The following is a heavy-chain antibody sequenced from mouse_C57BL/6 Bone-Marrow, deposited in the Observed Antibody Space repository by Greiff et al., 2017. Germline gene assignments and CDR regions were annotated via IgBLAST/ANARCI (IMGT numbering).Heavy chain of an antibody. CDR3: ARGDYDVHWFAY. CDR1: GYTFTSYW. D-gene: IGHD2-4*01. V-gene: IGHV1-52*01. Sequence: QVQLQQPGAELVRPGSSVKLSCKASGYTFTSYWMHWVKQRPIQGLEWIGNIDPSDSETQYNQKFKDKATLTVDKSSSTAYMQLSSLTSEDSAVYYCARGDYDVHWFAYWGQGTLVTVSA. CDR2: IDPSDSET. J-gene: IGHJ3*01.